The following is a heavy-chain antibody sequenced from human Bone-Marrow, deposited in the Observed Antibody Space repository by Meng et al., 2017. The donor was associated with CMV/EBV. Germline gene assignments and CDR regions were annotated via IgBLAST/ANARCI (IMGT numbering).Heavy chain of an antibody. CDR1: GFTFDDYT. CDR2: ISSSSSYI. Sequence: GESLKISCAASGFTFDDYTMRWVRQAPGRGLEWVSSISSSSSYIYYADSVTVRFTISRDNAKNSLYLQMNSLRAEDTAVYYCARDLLSGGYCSSTSCSNWFDPWGQGNLVNVPS. CDR3: ARDLLSGGYCSSTSCSNWFDP. V-gene: IGHV3-21*01. D-gene: IGHD2-2*01. J-gene: IGHJ5*02.